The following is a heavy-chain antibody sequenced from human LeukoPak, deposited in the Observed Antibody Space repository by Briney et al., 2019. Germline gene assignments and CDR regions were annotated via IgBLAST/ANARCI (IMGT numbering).Heavy chain of an antibody. CDR1: GFAFSSYS. Sequence: GGSLRLSCAASGFAFSSYSMNWVRQAPGKGLEWVSSISSSSSYIYYADSVKGRFTISRDNAKNSLYLQMSSLRAEDTAVYYCARDVYYDFWGGVDYWGQGTLVTVSS. CDR2: ISSSSSYI. CDR3: ARDVYYDFWGGVDY. V-gene: IGHV3-21*01. D-gene: IGHD3-3*01. J-gene: IGHJ4*02.